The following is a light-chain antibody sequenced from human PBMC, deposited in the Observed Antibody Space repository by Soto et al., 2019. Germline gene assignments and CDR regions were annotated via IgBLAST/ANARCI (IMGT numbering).Light chain of an antibody. CDR3: SSYTGSSTYVV. J-gene: IGLJ2*01. CDR2: DVS. V-gene: IGLV2-14*01. CDR1: SSDVGGYNY. Sequence: QSALTQPASVSGSPGQSITSSCTGTSSDVGGYNYVSWYQEHPGKAPKLMIYDVSNRPSGVSNRFSGSKSANTASLTISGLQAEDEADYYCSSYTGSSTYVVFGGGTKVTVL.